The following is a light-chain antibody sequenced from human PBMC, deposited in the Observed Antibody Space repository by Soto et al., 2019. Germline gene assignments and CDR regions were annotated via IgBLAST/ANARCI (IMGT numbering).Light chain of an antibody. CDR3: SSHAGNNNYV. V-gene: IGLV2-8*01. CDR2: AVT. J-gene: IGLJ1*01. Sequence: QSALTQPPSASGSPGQSVAISCTGTSSDVGGQNYVSWYQQHPRKAPKLIIYAVTERPSGVPDRFSGSKSGNTASLTVSGLQTEDEADYYCSSHAGNNNYVFGSGTKVTVL. CDR1: SSDVGGQNY.